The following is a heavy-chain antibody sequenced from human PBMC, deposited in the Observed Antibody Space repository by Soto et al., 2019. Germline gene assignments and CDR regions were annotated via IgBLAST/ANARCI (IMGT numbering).Heavy chain of an antibody. D-gene: IGHD2-15*01. CDR3: AKVGGGSGVSIDYYAMDV. CDR2: VSAGGGIT. V-gene: IGHV3-23*01. CDR1: GFTFSSYA. Sequence: EVQVLESGGGLVQPGGSLRLSCAASGFTFSSYAMSWVRQAPGKGLEWVSTVSAGGGITFYADSVKGRFTISRDNSKNTLYLQMSSVRAEDTAVYYCAKVGGGSGVSIDYYAMDVW. J-gene: IGHJ6*01.